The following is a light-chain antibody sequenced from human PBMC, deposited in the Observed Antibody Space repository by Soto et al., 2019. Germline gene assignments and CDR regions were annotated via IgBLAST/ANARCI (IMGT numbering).Light chain of an antibody. CDR2: DVN. Sequence: QSALTQPASVSGSPGQSITISCTATDSDLGGYNYVSWYQQHPGKAPKVILHDVNNRPSGVSARFSGYKSGNTASLIISGLQPEDEADYYCSSYTSTSTLRFGGGTKVTVL. CDR3: SSYTSTSTLR. V-gene: IGLV2-14*03. CDR1: DSDLGGYNY. J-gene: IGLJ2*01.